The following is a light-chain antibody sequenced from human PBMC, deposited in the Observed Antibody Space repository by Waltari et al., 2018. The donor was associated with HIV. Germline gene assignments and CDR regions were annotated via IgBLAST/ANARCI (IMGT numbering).Light chain of an antibody. CDR1: TSNIGNNF. CDR2: EDN. V-gene: IGLV1-51*02. CDR3: GTWDSSLSAGV. J-gene: IGLJ3*02. Sequence: QSVLTQPPSVSAAPGQKVTIPCSGSTSNIGNNFVSWYQQLPGTAPKLLMYEDNRRPSGIPDRFSGSKSGTSATLGITGLQTGDEADYYCGTWDSSLSAGVFGGGTKVTVL.